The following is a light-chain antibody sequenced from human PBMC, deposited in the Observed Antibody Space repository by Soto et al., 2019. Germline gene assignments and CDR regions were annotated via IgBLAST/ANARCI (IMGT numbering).Light chain of an antibody. J-gene: IGKJ4*01. V-gene: IGKV3-15*01. Sequence: EIVMTQSPATLSVSPGERATLSCRASQSTNNYLAWYQQKPGQAPRLLIDGASTRATGIPARFSGSGSGTEFTLTISSLQSEDVATYYCQKYSSGSAFGGGTKVELK. CDR3: QKYSSGSA. CDR2: GAS. CDR1: QSTNNY.